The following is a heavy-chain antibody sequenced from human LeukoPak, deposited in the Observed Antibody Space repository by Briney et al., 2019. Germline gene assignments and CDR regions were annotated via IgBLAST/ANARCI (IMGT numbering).Heavy chain of an antibody. CDR3: ARDRRSGSYYLPDY. CDR1: GFTFTGYA. V-gene: IGHV3-30*04. Sequence: GGSLRLSCAASGFTFTGYAMLWVRQAPGKGLEWVAVISSDGSNKYYADSVKGRFTISRDNSKNTLYLQMNSLRAEDTAVYYCARDRRSGSYYLPDYWGQGTLVTVSS. J-gene: IGHJ4*02. CDR2: ISSDGSNK. D-gene: IGHD1-26*01.